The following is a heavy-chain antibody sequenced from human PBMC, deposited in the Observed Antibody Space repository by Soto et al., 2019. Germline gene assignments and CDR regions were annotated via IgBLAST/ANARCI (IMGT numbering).Heavy chain of an antibody. V-gene: IGHV4-4*02. CDR3: ARAPYDILTGDRYYFDS. D-gene: IGHD3-9*01. CDR2: IYHTGST. Sequence: SETLSLTCAVSSDSVSSSHWWNWVRQPPGKGLEWIGEIYHTGSTNYNPSLKSRVTMSIDKSKNQFSPKVSSVTAADTAVYYCARAPYDILTGDRYYFDSWGQGTVVTVSS. J-gene: IGHJ4*02. CDR1: SDSVSSSHW.